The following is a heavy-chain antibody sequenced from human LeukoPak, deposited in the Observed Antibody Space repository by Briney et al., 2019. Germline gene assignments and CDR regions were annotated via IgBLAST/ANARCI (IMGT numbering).Heavy chain of an antibody. V-gene: IGHV3-33*01. CDR2: IWYDGSNK. CDR1: GFTFSSYG. D-gene: IGHD1-26*01. Sequence: HPGGSLRLSCAASGFTFSSYGMHWVRQAPGKGLEWVAVIWYDGSNKYYADSVKGRFTISRDNSKNTLYLQMNSLRAEDTAVYYCARDKWRTPFDPWGQGTLVTVSS. CDR3: ARDKWRTPFDP. J-gene: IGHJ5*02.